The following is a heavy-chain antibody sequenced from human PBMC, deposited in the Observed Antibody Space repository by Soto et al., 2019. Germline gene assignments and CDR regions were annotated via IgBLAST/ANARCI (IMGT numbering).Heavy chain of an antibody. D-gene: IGHD5-18*01. Sequence: GGSLRLSCAASGFTFGSYSMNWVRQAPGKGLEWVSYISSSTTTIYYTDSVKGRFTVSRDNAKNSLYLQMNSLRAEDTAVYYCARELWLTYWGQGTLVTVSS. CDR2: ISSSTTTI. CDR1: GFTFGSYS. CDR3: ARELWLTY. J-gene: IGHJ4*02. V-gene: IGHV3-48*01.